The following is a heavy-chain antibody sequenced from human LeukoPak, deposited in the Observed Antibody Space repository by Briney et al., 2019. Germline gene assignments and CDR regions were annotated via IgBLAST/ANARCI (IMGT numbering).Heavy chain of an antibody. CDR3: ARSGCSGGSCYSGYYFDY. CDR2: IYYSGST. CDR1: GGSISSGGYY. V-gene: IGHV4-31*03. J-gene: IGHJ4*02. D-gene: IGHD2-15*01. Sequence: SETLSLTCTVSGGSISSGGYYWSWIRQHPGKGLEWIGYIYYSGSTYYNPSLKSRVTISVDTSKNQFSLKLSSATAADTAVYYCARSGCSGGSCYSGYYFDYWGLGTLVTVSS.